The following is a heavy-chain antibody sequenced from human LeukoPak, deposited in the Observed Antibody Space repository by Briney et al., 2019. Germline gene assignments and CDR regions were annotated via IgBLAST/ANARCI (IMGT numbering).Heavy chain of an antibody. CDR3: AKGLSASGRFNASDI. CDR1: EFTFNNYA. Sequence: PGGSLRLSCVASEFTFNNYAMNWVRQAPGKGLEWVAAVSGSGGSTYHADSVGGRFTISRDNSKNTLYLQMSSLRVEDTAVYHCAKGLSASGRFNASDIWGQGTMVTVSS. J-gene: IGHJ3*02. V-gene: IGHV3-23*01. D-gene: IGHD3-3*01. CDR2: VSGSGGST.